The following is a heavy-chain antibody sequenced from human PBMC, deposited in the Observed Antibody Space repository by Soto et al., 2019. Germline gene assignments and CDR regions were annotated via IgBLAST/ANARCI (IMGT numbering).Heavy chain of an antibody. J-gene: IGHJ4*02. Sequence: PGESLKISCKGSGYSFTSYWIGWVRQMPGKGLELMGIIYPSDSGTRYRPSFQGQVTISADKSISSAYLQWSSLRASDTAMYYCARGGVSTRTFDYWGQGTPVTVS. CDR2: IYPSDSGT. V-gene: IGHV5-51*01. CDR3: ARGGVSTRTFDY. D-gene: IGHD3-3*01. CDR1: GYSFTSYW.